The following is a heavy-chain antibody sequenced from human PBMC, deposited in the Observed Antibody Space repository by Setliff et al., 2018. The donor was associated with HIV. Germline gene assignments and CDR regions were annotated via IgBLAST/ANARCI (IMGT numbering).Heavy chain of an antibody. CDR3: ARAGSYGWDY. V-gene: IGHV4-59*01. J-gene: IGHJ4*02. Sequence: SETLSLTCTVSGGSITGYYWSWIRQPPGKGMEWIGYIYYNGGTNYNPSLKSRVTMLVDTSENHFTLKLTSVTAADTAVYYCARAGSYGWDYWGQGTLVTVSS. CDR2: IYYNGGT. D-gene: IGHD5-18*01. CDR1: GGSITGYY.